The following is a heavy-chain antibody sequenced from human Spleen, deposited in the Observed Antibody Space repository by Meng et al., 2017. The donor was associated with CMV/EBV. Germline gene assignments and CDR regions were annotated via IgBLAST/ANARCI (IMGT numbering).Heavy chain of an antibody. Sequence: ASVKVSCKASGYTLITYGISWVRQAPGQGLEWMGWISAYNGYTTYPQKLQGRVTMTTDTTTSTVYMELSSLRSEDTAVYYCARAGVRGSGYYDYFDYWGQGTLVTVSS. J-gene: IGHJ4*02. CDR3: ARAGVRGSGYYDYFDY. V-gene: IGHV1-18*01. D-gene: IGHD3-3*01. CDR1: GYTLITYG. CDR2: ISAYNGYT.